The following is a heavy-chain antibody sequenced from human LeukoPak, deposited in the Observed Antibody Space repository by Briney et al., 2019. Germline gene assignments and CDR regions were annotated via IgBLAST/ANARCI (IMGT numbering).Heavy chain of an antibody. D-gene: IGHD3-16*01. CDR3: AGKLGSRH. J-gene: IGHJ4*02. Sequence: GGSLRLSCAASGLTFSSYWMGWVRQAPGKGLEWVSAISGSGGSTYYADSVKGRFTISRDNSKNTLYLQMNSLRAEDTAVYYCAGKLGSRHWGQGTLVTVSS. V-gene: IGHV3-23*01. CDR1: GLTFSSYW. CDR2: ISGSGGST.